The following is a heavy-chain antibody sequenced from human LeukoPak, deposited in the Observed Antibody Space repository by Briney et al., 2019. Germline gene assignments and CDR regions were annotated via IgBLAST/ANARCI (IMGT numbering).Heavy chain of an antibody. Sequence: ASVKVSCKASGHTFTGYYMHWVRQAPGQGLEWMGWINPNSGGTNHAQKFQGRVTMTRDTSISTAYMELSRLRSDDTAVYYCARGVVLLWFGELRYYFDYWGQGTLVTVSS. D-gene: IGHD3-10*01. CDR2: INPNSGGT. CDR3: ARGVVLLWFGELRYYFDY. J-gene: IGHJ4*02. CDR1: GHTFTGYY. V-gene: IGHV1-2*02.